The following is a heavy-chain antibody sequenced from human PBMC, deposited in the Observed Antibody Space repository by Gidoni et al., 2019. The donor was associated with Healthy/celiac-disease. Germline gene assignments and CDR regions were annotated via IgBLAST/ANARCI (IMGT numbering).Heavy chain of an antibody. J-gene: IGHJ3*02. D-gene: IGHD6-19*01. CDR2: IYSGGST. CDR3: ARAGVAGDAFDI. Sequence: EVQLVETGGGLIQPGGSLRLSCAASGCTVSSNYMSWVRQAPGKGLEWVSVIYSGGSTSYADSVKGRFTISRDNSKNTLYLHMNSLRAEDTAVYYCARAGVAGDAFDIWVQGTMVTVSS. CDR1: GCTVSSNY. V-gene: IGHV3-53*02.